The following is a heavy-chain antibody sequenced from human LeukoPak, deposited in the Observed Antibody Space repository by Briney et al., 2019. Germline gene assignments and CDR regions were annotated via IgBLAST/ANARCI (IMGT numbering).Heavy chain of an antibody. CDR2: ISSSSSYI. V-gene: IGHV3-21*01. Sequence: GGSLRLSCAASGFTFSSYSMNWVRQAPGKGLEWVSSISSSSSYIYYADSVKGRSTISRDNAKNSLYLQMNSLRAEDTAVYYCARTQGGIVVVPAASSPYNWFDPWGQGTLVTVSS. J-gene: IGHJ5*02. CDR3: ARTQGGIVVVPAASSPYNWFDP. CDR1: GFTFSSYS. D-gene: IGHD2-2*01.